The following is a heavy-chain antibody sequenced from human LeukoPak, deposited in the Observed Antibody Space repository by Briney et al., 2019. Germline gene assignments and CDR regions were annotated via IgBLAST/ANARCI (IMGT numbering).Heavy chain of an antibody. J-gene: IGHJ4*02. Sequence: ASVKVSCKASGYTFTGYYMHWVRQAPGQGLEWMGWINPNSGGTNYAQKFQGRVTMTRDTSISTAYMELSRLRSDDTAVYYCVREEVDWNHSVYYFDYWGQGTLVTVSS. V-gene: IGHV1-2*02. CDR1: GYTFTGYY. D-gene: IGHD1-1*01. CDR2: INPNSGGT. CDR3: VREEVDWNHSVYYFDY.